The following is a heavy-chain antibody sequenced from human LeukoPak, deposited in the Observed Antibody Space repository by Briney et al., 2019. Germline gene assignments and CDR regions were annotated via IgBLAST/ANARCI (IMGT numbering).Heavy chain of an antibody. V-gene: IGHV4-59*01. CDR2: IYYSGST. J-gene: IGHJ5*02. D-gene: IGHD3-10*01. CDR3: ARYGSGMYNWFDP. CDR1: GFTFSSYA. Sequence: GSLRLSCAASGFTFSSYAMSWIRQPPGKGLEWIGYIYYSGSTNYNPSLKSQVTISVDTSKNQFSLKLSSVTAADTAVYYCARYGSGMYNWFDPWGQGTLVTVSS.